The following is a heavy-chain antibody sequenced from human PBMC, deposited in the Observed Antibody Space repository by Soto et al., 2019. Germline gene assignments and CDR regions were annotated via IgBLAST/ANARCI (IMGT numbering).Heavy chain of an antibody. CDR1: GFTFSSYA. D-gene: IGHD3-3*01. J-gene: IGHJ4*02. CDR2: ISGSGGST. Sequence: PGGSLRLSCAASGFTFSSYAMSWVSQAPGKGLEWVSAISGSGGSTYYADSVKGRFTISRDNSKNTLYLQMNSLRAEDTAVYYCAKDLEPSFLEWSTPYYFDYWGQGTLVTVSS. CDR3: AKDLEPSFLEWSTPYYFDY. V-gene: IGHV3-23*01.